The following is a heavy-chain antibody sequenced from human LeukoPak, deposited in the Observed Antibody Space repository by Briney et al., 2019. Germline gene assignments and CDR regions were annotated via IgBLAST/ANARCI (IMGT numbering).Heavy chain of an antibody. D-gene: IGHD3-22*01. CDR2: IYYSGGT. V-gene: IGHV4-59*01. J-gene: IGHJ4*02. Sequence: PSETLSLTCTVSGGSISSYYWSWIRQPPGKGLEWIGYIYYSGGTNYNPSLKSRVTISVDTSKNQFSLKLSSVTAADTAVYYCARVKNYYDSSGYPYYFDYWGQGTLVTVSS. CDR3: ARVKNYYDSSGYPYYFDY. CDR1: GGSISSYY.